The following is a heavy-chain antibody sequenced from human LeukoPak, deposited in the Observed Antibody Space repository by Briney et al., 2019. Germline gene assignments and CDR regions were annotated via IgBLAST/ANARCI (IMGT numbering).Heavy chain of an antibody. CDR3: TRPRRDGYNNDDFDL. Sequence: GESLKISCKGSGYNFANYWIGWVRQMPRKGLEWMGIIYPGDSDTKYRPSFKGQVTISADKSISTAYLQWSSLKASDTAIYYCTRPRRDGYNNDDFDLWGQGTVVTVSS. J-gene: IGHJ3*01. D-gene: IGHD5-24*01. CDR1: GYNFANYW. CDR2: IYPGDSDT. V-gene: IGHV5-51*01.